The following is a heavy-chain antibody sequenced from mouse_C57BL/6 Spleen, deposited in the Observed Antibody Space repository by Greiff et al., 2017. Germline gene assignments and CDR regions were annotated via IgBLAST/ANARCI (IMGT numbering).Heavy chain of an antibody. CDR3: AKISTMVTTRAMDY. Sequence: VHVKQSGPELVKPGASVKISCKASGYSFTDYNMNWVKQSNGKSLEWIGVINPNYGTTSYNQKFKGKATLTVDQSSSTAYMQLNSLTSEDSAVYYCAKISTMVTTRAMDYWGQGTSVTVSS. V-gene: IGHV1-39*01. D-gene: IGHD2-2*01. CDR1: GYSFTDYN. CDR2: INPNYGTT. J-gene: IGHJ4*01.